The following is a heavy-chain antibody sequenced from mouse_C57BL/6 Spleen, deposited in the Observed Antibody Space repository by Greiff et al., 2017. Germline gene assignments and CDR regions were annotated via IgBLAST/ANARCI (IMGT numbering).Heavy chain of an antibody. D-gene: IGHD2-1*01. Sequence: VQLKESGPGMVKPSQSLSLTCTVTGYSITSGYDWHWIRHFPGNKLEWMGYISYSGSTNYNPSLKSRISITHDTSKNHFFLKLNSVTTEDTATYYCARDTGNYGFAYWGQGTLVTVSA. CDR1: GYSITSGYD. CDR3: ARDTGNYGFAY. V-gene: IGHV3-1*01. CDR2: ISYSGST. J-gene: IGHJ3*01.